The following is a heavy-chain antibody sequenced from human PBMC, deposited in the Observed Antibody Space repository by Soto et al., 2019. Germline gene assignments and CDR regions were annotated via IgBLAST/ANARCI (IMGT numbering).Heavy chain of an antibody. Sequence: QVQLVQSGAEVKKPGSSVKVSCKASGGIFSSYAISWVRQAPGQGLEWMGGIIPIFGTANYAQKFQGRVMITADESTSTAYMELSSLRSEDTAVYYCARDGGGYSGYAFSHHYGMDVWGQGTTVTVSS. D-gene: IGHD5-12*01. CDR2: IIPIFGTA. CDR1: GGIFSSYA. J-gene: IGHJ6*02. CDR3: ARDGGGYSGYAFSHHYGMDV. V-gene: IGHV1-69*12.